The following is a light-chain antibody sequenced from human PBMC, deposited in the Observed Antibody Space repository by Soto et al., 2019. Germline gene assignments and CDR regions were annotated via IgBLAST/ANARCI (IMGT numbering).Light chain of an antibody. CDR1: TSNIGSNT. CDR2: SND. J-gene: IGLJ7*01. V-gene: IGLV1-44*01. CDR3: ATWDDSLSSHV. Sequence: QSVLTQPPSASGTPGQRVTISCSGSTSNIGSNTVTWYQHFPGAAPKLLIHSNDQRPSGVPDRFSGSKSGTSASLALSGLQSEDEADYYCATWDDSLSSHVFGGGTQLTVL.